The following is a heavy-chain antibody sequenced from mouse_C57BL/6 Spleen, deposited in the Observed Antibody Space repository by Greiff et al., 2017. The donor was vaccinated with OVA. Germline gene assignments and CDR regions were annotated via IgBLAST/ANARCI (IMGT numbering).Heavy chain of an antibody. CDR2: IWSGGST. J-gene: IGHJ3*01. V-gene: IGHV2-2*01. CDR3: ASFYDYDVIAY. D-gene: IGHD2-4*01. CDR1: GFSLTSYG. Sequence: QVQLQQSGPGLVQPSQSLSITCTVSGFSLTSYGVHWVRQSPGKGLEWLGVIWSGGSTDYNAAFISRLSISKDNSTSQVFFKMNSLQADDTAIYYCASFYDYDVIAYWGQGTLVTVSA.